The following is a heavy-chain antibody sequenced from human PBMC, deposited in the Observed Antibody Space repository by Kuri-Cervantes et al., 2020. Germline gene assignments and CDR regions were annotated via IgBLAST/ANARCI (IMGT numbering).Heavy chain of an antibody. Sequence: SETLSLTCAVYDGSFSVYYWNWIRQSPGKGLEWIGEINHSGITNYNPSLKSRVTISVDTSKNQFSLKLSSVTAADTAVYYCARVPTLGIAARRGRSGVDYWGQGTLVTVSS. CDR1: DGSFSVYY. CDR3: ARVPTLGIAARRGRSGVDY. D-gene: IGHD6-6*01. CDR2: INHSGIT. J-gene: IGHJ4*02. V-gene: IGHV4-34*01.